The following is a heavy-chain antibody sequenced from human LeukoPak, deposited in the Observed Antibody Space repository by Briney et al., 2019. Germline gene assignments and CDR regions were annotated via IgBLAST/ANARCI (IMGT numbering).Heavy chain of an antibody. CDR1: GFTFSSYA. D-gene: IGHD4-23*01. CDR2: ISGSGGST. CDR3: TTDGRTTVVTPVDY. V-gene: IGHV3-23*01. J-gene: IGHJ4*02. Sequence: GGSLRLSCAASGFTFSSYAMSWVRQAPGKGLEWVSAISGSGGSTYYADSVKGRFTISRDNSKNTLYLQMNSLKTEDTAVYYCTTDGRTTVVTPVDYWGQGTLVTVSS.